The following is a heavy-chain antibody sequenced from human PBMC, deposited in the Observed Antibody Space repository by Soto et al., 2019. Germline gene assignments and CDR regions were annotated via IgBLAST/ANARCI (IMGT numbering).Heavy chain of an antibody. Sequence: PGGSLRLSCAASGFTFSSYWMHWVRQAPGKGLVWVSRINSDGSSTSYADSVKGRFTISRDNAKNTLYLQMNSLRAEDTAVYYCARADYDSSGYDYWGQGTLVTVSS. V-gene: IGHV3-74*01. CDR2: INSDGSST. CDR1: GFTFSSYW. J-gene: IGHJ4*02. D-gene: IGHD3-22*01. CDR3: ARADYDSSGYDY.